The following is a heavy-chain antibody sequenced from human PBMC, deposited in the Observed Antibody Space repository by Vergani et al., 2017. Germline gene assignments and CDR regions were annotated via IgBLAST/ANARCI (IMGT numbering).Heavy chain of an antibody. J-gene: IGHJ3*02. D-gene: IGHD3-22*01. CDR2: IYYSGST. Sequence: QLQLQESGPGLVKPSETLSLTCTVSGGSISSSSYYWGWIRQPPGKGLEWIGSIYYSGSTYYNPSLKSRVTISVDTSKNPFSLKLSSVTAADTAVYYCARVGYYYDSSGYPVDAFDICGQGTMVTVSS. CDR1: GGSISSSSYY. V-gene: IGHV4-39*07. CDR3: ARVGYYYDSSGYPVDAFDI.